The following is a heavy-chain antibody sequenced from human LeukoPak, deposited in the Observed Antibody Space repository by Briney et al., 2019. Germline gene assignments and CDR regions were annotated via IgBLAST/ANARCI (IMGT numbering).Heavy chain of an antibody. D-gene: IGHD3-3*01. CDR1: GGSISSGSYY. J-gene: IGHJ4*02. V-gene: IGHV4-39*07. CDR2: IYYSGST. CDR3: ARDKTFEVVNYFDY. Sequence: NPSETLSLTCTVAGGSISSGSYYWGWIRQPPGKGLEWIGSIYYSGSTYYNPSLESRITVPLDTSKSQFSLKLRFVTAADTAVYYCARDKTFEVVNYFDYWGQGTLVTVSS.